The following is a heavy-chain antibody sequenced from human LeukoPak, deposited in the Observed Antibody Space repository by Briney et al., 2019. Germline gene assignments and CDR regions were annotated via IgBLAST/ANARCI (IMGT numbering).Heavy chain of an antibody. J-gene: IGHJ4*02. CDR1: GGSFSGYY. D-gene: IGHD1-14*01. Sequence: PSETLSLTCAVYGGSFSGYYWSWIRQPPGKGLEWIGEINHSGSTNYNPSLKSRVTISVDTSKNQFSLKLSSVTAADTAVYYCARGMPPNRLDYWGQGTLVTVSS. CDR2: INHSGST. CDR3: ARGMPPNRLDY. V-gene: IGHV4-34*01.